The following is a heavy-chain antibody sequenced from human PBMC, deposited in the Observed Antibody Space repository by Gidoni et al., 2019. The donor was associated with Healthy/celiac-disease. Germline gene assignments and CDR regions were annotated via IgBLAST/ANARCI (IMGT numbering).Heavy chain of an antibody. CDR1: GGSISSYY. CDR2: IYYSGST. J-gene: IGHJ4*02. Sequence: QVQLQESGPGLVKPSETLSLTCTVSGGSISSYYWSWIRQPPGKGLEWIGYIYYSGSTNYNPSLKSRVTISVDTSKNQFSLKLSSVTAADTAVYYCATISSGWLFDYWGQGTLVTVSS. V-gene: IGHV4-59*01. CDR3: ATISSGWLFDY. D-gene: IGHD6-19*01.